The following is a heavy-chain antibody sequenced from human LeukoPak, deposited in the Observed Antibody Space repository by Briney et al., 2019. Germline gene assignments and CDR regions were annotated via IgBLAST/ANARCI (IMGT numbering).Heavy chain of an antibody. CDR2: ISSSSSYI. CDR1: GFTFSSYS. CDR3: AREVGGYYYDSSGYYYP. Sequence: GGSLRLSCAASGFTFSSYSMNWVRQAPGKGLEWVSSISSSSSYIYYADSVKGRFTISRDNAKNSLYLQMNSLRAEDTAVYYCAREVGGYYYDSSGYYYPWGQGTLVTVSS. D-gene: IGHD3-22*01. J-gene: IGHJ5*02. V-gene: IGHV3-21*04.